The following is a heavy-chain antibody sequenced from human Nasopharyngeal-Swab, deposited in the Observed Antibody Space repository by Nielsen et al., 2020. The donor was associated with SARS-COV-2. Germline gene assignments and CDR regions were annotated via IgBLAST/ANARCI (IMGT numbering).Heavy chain of an antibody. J-gene: IGHJ4*02. V-gene: IGHV3-48*02. CDR2: ISSSSSTL. CDR1: GFTFSSYS. Sequence: GGSLRLSCAASGFTFSSYSMNWVRQAPGKGLEWVSYISSSSSTLYYADSVKGRITVSRDNAKSSVYLQMSSLRDEDTAVYYCTRGDGALTYFDYWGQGTLVSVSS. D-gene: IGHD4-17*01. CDR3: TRGDGALTYFDY.